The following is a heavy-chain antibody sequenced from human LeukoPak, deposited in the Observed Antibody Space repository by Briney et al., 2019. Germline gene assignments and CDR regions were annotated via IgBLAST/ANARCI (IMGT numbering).Heavy chain of an antibody. CDR3: ARGALRYFDWLPKGDFDY. V-gene: IGHV4-34*01. D-gene: IGHD3-9*01. Sequence: SETLSLTCAVYGGSFSGYYWSWIRQPPGKGLEWIGEINHSGSTNYNPSLKSRVTISVDTSKNQFSLKLSSVTAADTAVYYCARGALRYFDWLPKGDFDYWGQGTLVTVSS. CDR1: GGSFSGYY. J-gene: IGHJ4*02. CDR2: INHSGST.